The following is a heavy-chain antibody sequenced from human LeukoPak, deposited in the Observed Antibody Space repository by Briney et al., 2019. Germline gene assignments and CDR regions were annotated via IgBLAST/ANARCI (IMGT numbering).Heavy chain of an antibody. J-gene: IGHJ4*02. CDR1: GDSVSSNSAA. CDR3: ARRMARNLARGPQRGYSYGYVGSGEGY. CDR2: TYYRSKWYN. D-gene: IGHD5-18*01. V-gene: IGHV6-1*01. Sequence: SQTLSLTCAISGDSVSSNSAAWNWIRQSPSRGLEWLGRTYYRSKWYNDYAVSVKSRITINPDTSKNQFSLQLNSVTPEDTAVYYCARRMARNLARGPQRGYSYGYVGSGEGYWGQGTLVTVSS.